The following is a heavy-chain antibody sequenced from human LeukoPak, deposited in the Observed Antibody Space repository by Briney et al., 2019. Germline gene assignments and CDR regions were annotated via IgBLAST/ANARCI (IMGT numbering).Heavy chain of an antibody. J-gene: IGHJ5*02. CDR1: GYTFTSYY. CDR2: INPSGGST. V-gene: IGHV1-46*01. Sequence: GASVKVSCKASGYTFTSYYMHWVRQAPGQGLEWMGIINPSGGSTSYAQKFQGRVTMTRDTSTSTVYMELSSLRSEDTAVYYCARDGQLRCLEWFSPKNWFDPWGQGTLVTVSS. D-gene: IGHD3-3*01. CDR3: ARDGQLRCLEWFSPKNWFDP.